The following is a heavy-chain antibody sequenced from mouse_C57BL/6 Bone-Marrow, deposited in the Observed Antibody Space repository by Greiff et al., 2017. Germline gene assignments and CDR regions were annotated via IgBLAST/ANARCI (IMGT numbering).Heavy chain of an antibody. Sequence: GGGLVQPKGSLKLSCAASGFTFNTYAMHWVRQAPGKGLEWFARIRSKSSNYATYYADSVKDRFTISRDDSQSMLYLQMNNLKTEDTAMYYCVRSTGSWFAYWGQGTLVTVSA. CDR3: VRSTGSWFAY. D-gene: IGHD4-1*02. V-gene: IGHV10-3*01. CDR1: GFTFNTYA. J-gene: IGHJ3*01. CDR2: IRSKSSNYAT.